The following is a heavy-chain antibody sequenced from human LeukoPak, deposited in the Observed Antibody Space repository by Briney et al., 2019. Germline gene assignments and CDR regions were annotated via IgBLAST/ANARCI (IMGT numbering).Heavy chain of an antibody. CDR3: ARSRDSSGYYYVGDAFDI. J-gene: IGHJ3*02. D-gene: IGHD3-22*01. CDR2: ISGSGGST. CDR1: GFTFDDYA. Sequence: GGSLRLSCAASGFTFDDYAMHWVRQAPGKGLEWVSAISGSGGSTYYADSVKGRFTISRDNSKNTLYLQMNSLRAEDTAVYYCARSRDSSGYYYVGDAFDIWGQGTMVTVSS. V-gene: IGHV3-23*01.